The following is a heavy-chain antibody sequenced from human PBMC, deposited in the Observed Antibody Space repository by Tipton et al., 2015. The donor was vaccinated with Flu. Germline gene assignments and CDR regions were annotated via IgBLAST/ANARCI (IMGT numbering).Heavy chain of an antibody. D-gene: IGHD6-19*01. CDR3: ARDLRLGIAVAGFDP. CDR2: IYYSGST. V-gene: IGHV4-39*07. Sequence: TLSLTCTVSGGSISSGSYYWGWIRQPPGKGLEWIGSIYYSGSTYYNPSLKSRVTISVDTSKNQFSLKLSSVTAADTAVYYCARDLRLGIAVAGFDPWGQGTLVTVSS. J-gene: IGHJ5*02. CDR1: GGSISSGSYY.